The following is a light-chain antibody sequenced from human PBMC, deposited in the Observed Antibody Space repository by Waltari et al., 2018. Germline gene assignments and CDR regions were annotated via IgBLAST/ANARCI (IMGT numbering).Light chain of an antibody. CDR2: RDS. CDR3: QVWDSSTGNV. CDR1: NIGSKN. V-gene: IGLV3-9*01. Sequence: SYELTQPLSVSVALGQTARITCGGNNIGSKNVHWYQQKPGPAPVLVIYRDSNRPSGIPERFSGSNSGNTATLTISSAQAGDEADYYCQVWDSSTGNVFGTGTKVTVL. J-gene: IGLJ1*01.